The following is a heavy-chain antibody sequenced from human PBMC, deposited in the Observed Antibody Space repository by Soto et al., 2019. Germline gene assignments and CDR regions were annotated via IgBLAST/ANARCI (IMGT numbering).Heavy chain of an antibody. CDR1: GGSISSSSYY. CDR3: AREGLADSSGWFPHYGMDV. J-gene: IGHJ6*02. V-gene: IGHV4-39*02. CDR2: IYYSGST. D-gene: IGHD6-19*01. Sequence: QLQLQESGPGLVKPSETLSLTCTVSGGSISSSSYYWGWIRQPPGKGLEWIGSIYYSGSTYYNPSIKSRVTMSVDTSKNQFSLKLSSVTAADTAVYYCAREGLADSSGWFPHYGMDVWGQGTTVTVSS.